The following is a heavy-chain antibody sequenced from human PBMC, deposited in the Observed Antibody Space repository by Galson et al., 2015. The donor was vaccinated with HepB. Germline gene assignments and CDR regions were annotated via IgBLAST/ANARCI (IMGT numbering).Heavy chain of an antibody. CDR2: INPSGGST. Sequence: SVKVSCKVSGYTFTSYYMHWVRQAPGQGLEWMGIINPSGGSTSYAQKFQGRVTMTRDTSTSTVYMELSSLRSEDTAVYYCASPDRSGFAFDIWGQGTMVTVSS. CDR1: GYTFTSYY. J-gene: IGHJ3*02. CDR3: ASPDRSGFAFDI. D-gene: IGHD6-25*01. V-gene: IGHV1-46*01.